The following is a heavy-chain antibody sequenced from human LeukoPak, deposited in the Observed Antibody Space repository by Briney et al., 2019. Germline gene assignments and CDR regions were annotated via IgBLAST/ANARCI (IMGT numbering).Heavy chain of an antibody. CDR2: IYYSGST. V-gene: IGHV4-39*07. D-gene: IGHD5-18*01. J-gene: IGHJ6*02. Sequence: SETLSLTCTVSGGSISSSNYYWGWIRQPPGKGLEWIGSIYYSGSTYYNPSLKSRVTISVDTSKNQFSLKLSSVAAADTAVYYCARDVRGYGLQLWSREGYGMDVWGQGTTVTVSS. CDR3: ARDVRGYGLQLWSREGYGMDV. CDR1: GGSISSSNYY.